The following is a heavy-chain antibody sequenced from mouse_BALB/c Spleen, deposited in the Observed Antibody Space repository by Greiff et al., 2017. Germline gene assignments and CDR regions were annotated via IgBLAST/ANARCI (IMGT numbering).Heavy chain of an antibody. CDR1: GYSITSGYY. J-gene: IGHJ4*01. V-gene: IGHV3-6*02. D-gene: IGHD1-1*02. CDR2: ISYDGSN. Sequence: EVQLVESGPGLVKPSQSLSLTCSVTGYSITSGYYWNWIRQFLGNKLEWMGYISYDGSNNYNPSLKNRISITRDTSKNQFFLKLNSVTTEDTATYYCARRGGGNYYYAMDYWGQGTSVTVSS. CDR3: ARRGGGNYYYAMDY.